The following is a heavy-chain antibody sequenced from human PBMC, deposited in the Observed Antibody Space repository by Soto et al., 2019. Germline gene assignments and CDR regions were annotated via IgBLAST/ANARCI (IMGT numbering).Heavy chain of an antibody. Sequence: QLQLQESGSGLVKPSQTLSLTCAVSSGSISSGGYSWSWIRQPPGKGLEWIGYIYHSGSTYYNPSLKSRVTISVDRSKNQFSLKLSSVTAADTAVYYCARVGYYYDSSGYYAPGWFDPWGQGTLVTVSS. CDR3: ARVGYYYDSSGYYAPGWFDP. J-gene: IGHJ5*02. CDR2: IYHSGST. V-gene: IGHV4-30-2*01. CDR1: SGSISSGGYS. D-gene: IGHD3-22*01.